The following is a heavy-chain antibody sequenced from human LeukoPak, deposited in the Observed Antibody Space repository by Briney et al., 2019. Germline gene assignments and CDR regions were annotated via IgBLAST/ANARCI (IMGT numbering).Heavy chain of an antibody. CDR1: GFTFNNYG. Sequence: PGKSLRLSCAASGFTFNNYGMHWVRQAPGKGLEWVAAISYDGSNKYYADSVKGRFTISRDNSKNTLYLQMNSLRAEDTAVYYCARGQNYYDSSGYLYYFDYWGQGTLVTVSS. D-gene: IGHD3-22*01. CDR3: ARGQNYYDSSGYLYYFDY. J-gene: IGHJ4*02. CDR2: ISYDGSNK. V-gene: IGHV3-30*03.